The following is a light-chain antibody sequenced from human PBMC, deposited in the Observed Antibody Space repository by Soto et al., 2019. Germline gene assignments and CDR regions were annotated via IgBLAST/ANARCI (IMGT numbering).Light chain of an antibody. CDR2: AAS. Sequence: DIQMTQSPSTLSASVGDRVTITCRASQSISSWLAWYQQKPGKAPKLLIYAASTLHSGVPTRFIGSGSGTEFILTIGRLQPEDFATYYCQHLAGTFGQGTKLEMK. CDR1: QSISSW. J-gene: IGKJ2*01. V-gene: IGKV1-5*01. CDR3: QHLAGT.